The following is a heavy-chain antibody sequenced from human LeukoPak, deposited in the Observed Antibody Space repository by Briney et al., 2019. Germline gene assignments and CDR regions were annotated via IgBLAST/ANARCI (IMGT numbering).Heavy chain of an antibody. CDR3: ARDLYYDYVWGSYRIKDY. CDR2: IYHSGST. CDR1: GYSISSGYY. D-gene: IGHD3-16*02. V-gene: IGHV4-38-2*02. Sequence: PSETLSLTCTVSGYSISSGYYWGWIRQPPGKGLEWIGSIYHSGSTYYNPSLKSRVTISVDTSKNQFSLKLSSVTAADTAVYYCARDLYYDYVWGSYRIKDYWGQGTLVTVSS. J-gene: IGHJ4*02.